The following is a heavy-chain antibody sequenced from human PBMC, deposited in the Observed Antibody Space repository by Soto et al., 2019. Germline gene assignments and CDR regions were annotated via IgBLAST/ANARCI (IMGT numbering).Heavy chain of an antibody. V-gene: IGHV4-39*01. CDR1: GGSISSSTYY. J-gene: IGHJ6*02. CDR2: IYYSGSA. CDR3: ARHGVDYGDYASYYYYGMDV. Sequence: QVQLQESGPGLVKPSETLSLTCTVSGGSISSSTYYWGWIRQPPGKGLEWIGFIYYSGSAYYNPSPKSRVTISIDTSKNQFSLKLTSVTAVDTAVFYCARHGVDYGDYASYYYYGMDVWGRGTTVTVSS. D-gene: IGHD4-17*01.